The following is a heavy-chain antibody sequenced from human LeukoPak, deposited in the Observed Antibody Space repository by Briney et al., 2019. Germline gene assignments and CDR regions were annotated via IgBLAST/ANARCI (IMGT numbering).Heavy chain of an antibody. V-gene: IGHV3-72*01. CDR2: TRNKANSYTT. Sequence: GGSLRLSCAASGFTFSDHYMDWVRQAPGKGLEWVGRTRNKANSYTTEYAASVKGRFTISRDDSKNSLYLQMNSLKTEDTAVYYCARAAPRTADAFDIWGQGTMVTVSS. J-gene: IGHJ3*02. CDR1: GFTFSDHY. CDR3: ARAAPRTADAFDI. D-gene: IGHD1-14*01.